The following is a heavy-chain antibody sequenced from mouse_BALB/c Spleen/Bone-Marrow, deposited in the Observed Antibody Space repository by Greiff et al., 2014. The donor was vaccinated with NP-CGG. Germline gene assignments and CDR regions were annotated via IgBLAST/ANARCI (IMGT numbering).Heavy chain of an antibody. J-gene: IGHJ4*01. V-gene: IGHV1-87*01. CDR3: ARSSPCAMDY. CDR1: GFTFNDYW. Sequence: QVQLKESGAELARPGASVKLSCKASGFTFNDYWMQWVKQRPGQGLEWIGAIYPGDGDTRYTQKFKGKATLTADKSSSTAYMQLSLASEDSAVYYCARSSPCAMDYWGQGTSVTVSS. CDR2: IYPGDGDT. D-gene: IGHD6-2*01.